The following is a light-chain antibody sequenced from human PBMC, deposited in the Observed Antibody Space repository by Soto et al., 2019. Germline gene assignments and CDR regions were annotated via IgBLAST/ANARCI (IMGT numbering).Light chain of an antibody. Sequence: EIVLTQSPGTLSLSPGERATLSCRASQSVSSSYLAWYQQKPGQAPRLLIYGASSRATGIPDRISGSWSGTDSPLTISRLDPEDFAVYYCQQYVSSQTFGQGTKVEIK. V-gene: IGKV3-20*01. CDR3: QQYVSSQT. CDR1: QSVSSSY. J-gene: IGKJ1*01. CDR2: GAS.